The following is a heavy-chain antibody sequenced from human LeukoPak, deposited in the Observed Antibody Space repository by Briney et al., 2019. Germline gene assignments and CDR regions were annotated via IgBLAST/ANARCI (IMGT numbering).Heavy chain of an antibody. Sequence: GGSLRLSCAASGFTFSSYGMHWVRQAPGKGLEWVAVISYDGSNKYYADSVKGRFTISRDNSKNTLYLQMDSLRAEDTAVYYCALIGRTSSVSRYYYYGMDVWGQGTTVTVSS. J-gene: IGHJ6*02. V-gene: IGHV3-30*03. D-gene: IGHD2-2*01. CDR3: ALIGRTSSVSRYYYYGMDV. CDR2: ISYDGSNK. CDR1: GFTFSSYG.